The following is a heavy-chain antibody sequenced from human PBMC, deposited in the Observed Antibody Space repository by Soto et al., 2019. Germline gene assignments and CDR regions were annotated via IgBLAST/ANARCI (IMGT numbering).Heavy chain of an antibody. V-gene: IGHV3-23*01. CDR2: IDGSGTVT. CDR3: ARNWDTSGHRIY. D-gene: IGHD3-22*01. CDR1: GFTFSSYA. J-gene: IGHJ4*02. Sequence: PGGSLRLSCAASGFTFSSYAMSWVRQAPGKGLEWVSTIDGSGTVTHYAESVEGRFTISRDNSKNTLYLQLNSLRAEDTAIYYCARNWDTSGHRIYWGQGTLVTVSS.